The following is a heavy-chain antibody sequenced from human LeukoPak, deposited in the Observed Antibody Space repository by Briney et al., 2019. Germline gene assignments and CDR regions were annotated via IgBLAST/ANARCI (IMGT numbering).Heavy chain of an antibody. D-gene: IGHD5-12*01. Sequence: GGSLRLSCAASGFTFSTYAMSWVRQAPGKGLEWVSAISGGGDTTYYADPVKGWFTISRDNSKNTLDLHMNSLRAEDTAVYYCARAGSHRNSGYDYWGQGTLVTVSS. CDR1: GFTFSTYA. V-gene: IGHV3-23*01. J-gene: IGHJ4*02. CDR3: ARAGSHRNSGYDY. CDR2: ISGGGDTT.